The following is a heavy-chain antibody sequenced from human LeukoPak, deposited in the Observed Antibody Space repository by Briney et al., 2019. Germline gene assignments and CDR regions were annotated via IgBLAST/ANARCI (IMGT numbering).Heavy chain of an antibody. CDR3: ARGFHAEYFQH. D-gene: IGHD2-21*01. Sequence: ASVKVSCKASGYTFTGYYMHWVRQAPGQGLEWMGWINPSSGGTNYAQKFQGRVTMTRDTSISTAYMELSRLRSDDTAVYYCARGFHAEYFQHWGQGTLVTVSS. CDR1: GYTFTGYY. CDR2: INPSSGGT. V-gene: IGHV1-2*02. J-gene: IGHJ1*01.